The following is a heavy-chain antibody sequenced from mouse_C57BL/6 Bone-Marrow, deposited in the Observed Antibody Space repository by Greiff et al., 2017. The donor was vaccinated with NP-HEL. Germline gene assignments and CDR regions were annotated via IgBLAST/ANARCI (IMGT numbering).Heavy chain of an antibody. CDR1: GFTFSSYT. CDR2: ISGGGGNT. Sequence: EVQVVESGGGLVKPGGSLKLSCAASGFTFSSYTMSWVRQTPEKRLEWVATISGGGGNTYYPDSVKGRVTISRDNAKNTLYLQMGSLRSEDTALYYCARHVSSAWYFEVWGTGTTVTVSS. J-gene: IGHJ1*03. CDR3: ARHVSSAWYFEV. V-gene: IGHV5-9*01. D-gene: IGHD1-1*01.